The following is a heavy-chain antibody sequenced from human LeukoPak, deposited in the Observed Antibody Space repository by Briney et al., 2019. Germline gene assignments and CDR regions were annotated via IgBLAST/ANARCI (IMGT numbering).Heavy chain of an antibody. D-gene: IGHD2-2*01. CDR2: MWYDGSRE. CDR3: ARDRGDIVVVPAAMDY. V-gene: IGHV3-33*01. CDR1: GFILSTHG. J-gene: IGHJ4*02. Sequence: PGGSLRLSCAASGFILSTHGMHWVRQAPGKGLEWVAGMWYDGSREDYADSVKGRFTISRDNAKNSLYLQMNSLRAEDTAVYYCARDRGDIVVVPAAMDYWGQGTLVTVSS.